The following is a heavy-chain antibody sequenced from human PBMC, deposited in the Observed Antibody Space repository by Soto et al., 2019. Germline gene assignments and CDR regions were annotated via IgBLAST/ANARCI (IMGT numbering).Heavy chain of an antibody. J-gene: IGHJ4*02. V-gene: IGHV1-18*01. CDR3: ATFKIAVDPYYFDY. CDR1: GYTFTSYG. CDR2: ISAYNGNT. D-gene: IGHD6-19*01. Sequence: ASVKVSCKASGYTFTSYGISWVRQAPGQGLEWMGWISAYNGNTNYAQKLQGRVTMTTDTSTSTAYMELRSLRSDDTAVYYCATFKIAVDPYYFDYWGQGTLVTFS.